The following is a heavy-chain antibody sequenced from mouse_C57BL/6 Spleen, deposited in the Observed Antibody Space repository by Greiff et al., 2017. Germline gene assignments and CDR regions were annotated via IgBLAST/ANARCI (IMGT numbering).Heavy chain of an antibody. Sequence: EVQLVESGGDLVKPGGSLKLSCAASGFTFSSYGMSWVRQTPDKRLEWVATISSGGSYTYYPDSVKGRFTISRDNAKNTLYLQMSSLKSEDTAMYYCARHAGTTLFAYWGQGTLVTVSA. V-gene: IGHV5-6*01. CDR2: ISSGGSYT. D-gene: IGHD4-1*01. CDR1: GFTFSSYG. J-gene: IGHJ3*01. CDR3: ARHAGTTLFAY.